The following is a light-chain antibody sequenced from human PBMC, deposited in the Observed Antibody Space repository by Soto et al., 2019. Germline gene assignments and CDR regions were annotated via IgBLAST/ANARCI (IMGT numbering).Light chain of an antibody. CDR3: SSYEGTNNFLV. Sequence: QSVLTQPPSAAGSPGQAVTISCTGTSSDVGGYSYVSWYQQHPGKAPKVMIYEVNKRPSGVPDRFSGSKSGNTASLPVSGLQTEDEADYYCSSYEGTNNFLVFGGGTQLTVL. J-gene: IGLJ2*01. CDR1: SSDVGGYSY. V-gene: IGLV2-8*01. CDR2: EVN.